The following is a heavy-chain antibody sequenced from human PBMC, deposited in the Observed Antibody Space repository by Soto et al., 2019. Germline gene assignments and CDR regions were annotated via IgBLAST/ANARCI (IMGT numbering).Heavy chain of an antibody. CDR1: GGSISSYC. CDR3: ARDRPARASGYPLSPPYYYYVMDV. D-gene: IGHD5-12*01. CDR2: IYYNGST. J-gene: IGHJ6*02. V-gene: IGHV4-59*01. Sequence: QVQLQESAPGLVKPSETLSLTCTVSGGSISSYCCSWIRQPPGKGMEWIGYIYYNGSTNYNPSLKSRVTISVDTSKNQFSLKLSSVTAADTAVYYCARDRPARASGYPLSPPYYYYVMDVWGQGTTVTVSS.